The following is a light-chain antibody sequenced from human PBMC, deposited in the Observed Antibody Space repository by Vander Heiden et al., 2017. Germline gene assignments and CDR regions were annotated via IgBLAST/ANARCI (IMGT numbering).Light chain of an antibody. CDR3: TSVTRSSTIE. CDR1: SGDVGAYNF. J-gene: IGLJ2*01. V-gene: IGLV2-14*01. Sequence: SSLPPPASLSASPRPSLSLSCTGTSGDVGAYNFVSWYQQHPGKAPKLMIYDVTDRASGVSNRFSGSKSGNTASLSISGLQAEDEADYYCTSVTRSSTIEFGGGTKLTVL. CDR2: DVT.